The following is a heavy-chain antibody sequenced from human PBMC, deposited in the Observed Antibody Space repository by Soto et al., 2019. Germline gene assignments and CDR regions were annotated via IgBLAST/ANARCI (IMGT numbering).Heavy chain of an antibody. D-gene: IGHD3-10*01. CDR2: INHSGST. V-gene: IGHV4-34*01. CDR1: GGSFSGYY. J-gene: IGHJ3*02. CDR3: ARSPRRITVVRGVILDAFDI. Sequence: SETLSLTCAVYGGSFSGYYWSWIRQPPGKGLEWIGEINHSGSTNYNPSLKSRVTISVDTSKNQFSLKLSSVTAADTAVYYCARSPRRITVVRGVILDAFDIWGQGTMVTVSS.